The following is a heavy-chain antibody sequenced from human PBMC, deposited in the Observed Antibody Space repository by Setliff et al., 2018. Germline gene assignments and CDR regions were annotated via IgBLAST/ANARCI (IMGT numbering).Heavy chain of an antibody. D-gene: IGHD5-18*01. CDR1: GYSFTDYY. CDR3: ARNDLDTYGYGAFDY. CDR2: INPNSGGT. V-gene: IGHV1-2*02. J-gene: IGHJ4*02. Sequence: GASVKVSCKASGYSFTDYYMHWVRQAPGQGLEWMGWINPNSGGTNYAQKFQGRVTVTRDTSISTAYMELSRLRSDDTAVYFCARNDLDTYGYGAFDYWGQGTLVTVSS.